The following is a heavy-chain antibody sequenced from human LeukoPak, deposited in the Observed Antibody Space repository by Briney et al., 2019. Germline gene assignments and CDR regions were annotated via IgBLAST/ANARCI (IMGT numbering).Heavy chain of an antibody. J-gene: IGHJ6*02. Sequence: GGSLRLSCAASGFTFSNYWMNWVRQAPGKGLEWVANIKQDGSEKYYVDSVKGRFTISRDNAKNSLYLQINSLKAEDTAVYFCARGGGLDVWGQGATVTVSS. D-gene: IGHD3-16*01. CDR3: ARGGGLDV. CDR1: GFTFSNYW. V-gene: IGHV3-7*03. CDR2: IKQDGSEK.